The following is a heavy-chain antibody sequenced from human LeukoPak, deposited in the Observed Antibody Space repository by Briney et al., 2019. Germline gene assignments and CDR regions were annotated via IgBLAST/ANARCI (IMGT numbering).Heavy chain of an antibody. CDR1: GYSISSGYY. V-gene: IGHV4-38-2*01. J-gene: IGHJ6*04. CDR3: ARASGSYGSGSYYYYGMDV. Sequence: SETLSLTCAVSGYSISSGYYWGWIRQPPGKGLEWIGSIFHSGSTYYNQSLKSRVNMSVDTSKNQISLKLSSVTAADTAVYYCARASGSYGSGSYYYYGMDVWGKGTTVTVSS. D-gene: IGHD3-10*01. CDR2: IFHSGST.